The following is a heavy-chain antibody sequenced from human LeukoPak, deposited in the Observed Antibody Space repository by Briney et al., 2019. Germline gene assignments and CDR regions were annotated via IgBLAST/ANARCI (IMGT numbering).Heavy chain of an antibody. CDR1: GGSISSGSYY. V-gene: IGHV4-61*09. J-gene: IGHJ3*02. Sequence: SQTLSLTCTVSGGSISSGSYYWSWIRQPAGKGLEWIGYIYYSGSTNYNPSLKSRVTISVDTSKNQFSLKLSSVTAADTAVYYCARNDFWSGHDAFDIWGQGTMVTVSS. CDR2: IYYSGST. D-gene: IGHD3-3*01. CDR3: ARNDFWSGHDAFDI.